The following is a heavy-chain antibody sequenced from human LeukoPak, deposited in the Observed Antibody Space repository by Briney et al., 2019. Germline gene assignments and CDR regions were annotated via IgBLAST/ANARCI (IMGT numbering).Heavy chain of an antibody. CDR1: GGSISSGSYY. CDR2: IYTSGST. Sequence: SETLSLTCTVSGGSISSGSYYWSWIRQPAGKGLEWIRRIYTSGSTNYNPSLKSRVTISVDTSKNQFSLKLSSVTAADTAVYYCARGSGGYCSSTSCYKGGYMDVWGKGTTVTVSS. V-gene: IGHV4-61*02. J-gene: IGHJ6*03. D-gene: IGHD2-2*02. CDR3: ARGSGGYCSSTSCYKGGYMDV.